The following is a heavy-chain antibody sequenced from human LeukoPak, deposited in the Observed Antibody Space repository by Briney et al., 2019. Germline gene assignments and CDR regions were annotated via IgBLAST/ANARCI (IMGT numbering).Heavy chain of an antibody. V-gene: IGHV5-51*01. Sequence: GESLKISCKGSGYSFTSYWIGWVRQMPGKGLEWMGIIYPGDSDTRYRPSFQGQVTISADKSIGTAYLQWSSLKASDTAMYYCARLRGSVRGYSYGVFDYWGQGTLVTVSS. J-gene: IGHJ4*02. CDR1: GYSFTSYW. CDR2: IYPGDSDT. D-gene: IGHD5-18*01. CDR3: ARLRGSVRGYSYGVFDY.